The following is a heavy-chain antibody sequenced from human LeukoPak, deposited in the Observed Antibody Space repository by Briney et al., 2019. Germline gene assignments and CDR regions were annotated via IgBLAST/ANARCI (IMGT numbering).Heavy chain of an antibody. Sequence: PGASLRLSCAASGFTFSSYAMHWVRQAPGKGLEWVAVISYDGSNKYYADSVKGRFTISRDNSKNTLYLQMNSLRAEDTAVYYCARGVVVKGMDVWGQGTTVTVSS. CDR3: ARGVVVKGMDV. CDR1: GFTFSSYA. J-gene: IGHJ6*02. V-gene: IGHV3-30-3*01. CDR2: ISYDGSNK. D-gene: IGHD2-21*01.